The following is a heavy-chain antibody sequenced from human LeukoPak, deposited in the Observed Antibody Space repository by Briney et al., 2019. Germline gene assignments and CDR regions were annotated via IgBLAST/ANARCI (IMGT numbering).Heavy chain of an antibody. V-gene: IGHV4-4*02. CDR1: GGSVSSSNW. Sequence: SKTLSLTCAVSGGSVSSSNWWSWVRQPPGKGLEWIGEIYHSGSTYYNPSLKSRVTISVDTSKNQFSLKLSSVTAADTAVFYCARDPSADYDILTNWFDPWGQGTLVTVSS. CDR3: ARDPSADYDILTNWFDP. CDR2: IYHSGST. J-gene: IGHJ5*02. D-gene: IGHD3-9*01.